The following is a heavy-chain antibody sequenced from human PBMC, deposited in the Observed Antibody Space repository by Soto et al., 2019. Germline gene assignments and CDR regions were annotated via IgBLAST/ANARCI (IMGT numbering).Heavy chain of an antibody. J-gene: IGHJ4*02. D-gene: IGHD3-10*01. Sequence: EVQLVESGGGLVQPGESLRLSCAASGFTFSNYWMHWVRQAPGEGLVWVSRIKGDGSSRGYADSVKGRFTGSRYNADNHVYLQMNSLRAEDSATYYCARGGLYAYYNDIWGQGTLVTVSS. CDR3: ARGGLYAYYNDI. V-gene: IGHV3-74*01. CDR2: IKGDGSSR. CDR1: GFTFSNYW.